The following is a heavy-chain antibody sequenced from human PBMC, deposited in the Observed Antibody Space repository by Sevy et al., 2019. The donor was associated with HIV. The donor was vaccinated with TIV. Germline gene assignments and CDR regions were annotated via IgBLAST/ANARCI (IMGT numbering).Heavy chain of an antibody. CDR1: GFTFGDYC. CDR2: VKSDVYGGTV. Sequence: GGSLRLSCTASGFTFGDYCMSWVRRAPVKGLEWVAFVKSDVYGGTVDHAASVRGRFVISRDDSKTIAYLQMNDLKTEDTGVYYCTRWKAAQSIFDYWGQGALVTVSS. V-gene: IGHV3-49*04. CDR3: TRWKAAQSIFDY. J-gene: IGHJ4*02. D-gene: IGHD6-13*01.